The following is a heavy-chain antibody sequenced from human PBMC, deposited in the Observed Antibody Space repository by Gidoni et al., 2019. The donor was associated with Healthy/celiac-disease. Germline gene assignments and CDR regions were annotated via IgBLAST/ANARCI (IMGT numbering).Heavy chain of an antibody. Sequence: QVQLVESGGGVVQPGRSLRLSCAASGFTFSSYGRHWVRQAPGNGLEWVEVIWYDGSNKNYADSGKGRFTISRDNSKNTLYLQMNSLRAEYTAVYYCARDRYCSGGSCAFDYWGQGTLVTVSS. CDR1: GFTFSSYG. V-gene: IGHV3-33*01. J-gene: IGHJ4*02. D-gene: IGHD2-15*01. CDR2: IWYDGSNK. CDR3: ARDRYCSGGSCAFDY.